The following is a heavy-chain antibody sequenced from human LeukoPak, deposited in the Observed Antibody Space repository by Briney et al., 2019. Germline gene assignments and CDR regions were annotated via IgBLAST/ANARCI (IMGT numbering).Heavy chain of an antibody. J-gene: IGHJ5*02. D-gene: IGHD5-24*01. V-gene: IGHV4-61*08. CDR3: ARDLITPPYNWFDP. Sequence: SETLSLTCTVSGGSVSSGDYYWSWIRQPPGKGLEWIGFIYHSGGTNYNPPLKSRVTISVDTSKNQFFLKLTSVTAADTAVYYCARDLITPPYNWFDPWGQGTLVTVSS. CDR1: GGSVSSGDYY. CDR2: IYHSGGT.